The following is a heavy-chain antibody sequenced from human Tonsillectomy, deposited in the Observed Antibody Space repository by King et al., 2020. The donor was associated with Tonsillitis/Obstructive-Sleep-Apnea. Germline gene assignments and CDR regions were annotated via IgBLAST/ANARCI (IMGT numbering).Heavy chain of an antibody. J-gene: IGHJ5*02. D-gene: IGHD2-2*01. CDR2: IYYSGST. V-gene: IGHV4-59*08. Sequence: QLQESGPGLVKPSETLSLTCTVSGGSISSYYWSWIRQPPGKGLEWVWYIYYSGSTNYNYSLKSRVTISVDTSKTHFSLKLSSGTAADTAVYYCARQYNYCSIPSSYNWFDPWGQGTLVTVSS. CDR3: ARQYNYCSIPSSYNWFDP. CDR1: GGSISSYY.